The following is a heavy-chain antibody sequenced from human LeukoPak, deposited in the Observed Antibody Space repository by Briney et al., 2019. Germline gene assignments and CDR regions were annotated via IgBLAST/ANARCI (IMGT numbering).Heavy chain of an antibody. Sequence: ASVKVSCKASGYTFTGYYMHWVRQAPGQGLEWMGWINPNSGGTNYAQKFQDWVTTTRDTSISTAYMELSRLRSDDTAVYYCAITSSGRSGGAFDIWGQGTMVTVSS. CDR3: AITSSGRSGGAFDI. D-gene: IGHD6-19*01. J-gene: IGHJ3*02. V-gene: IGHV1-2*04. CDR2: INPNSGGT. CDR1: GYTFTGYY.